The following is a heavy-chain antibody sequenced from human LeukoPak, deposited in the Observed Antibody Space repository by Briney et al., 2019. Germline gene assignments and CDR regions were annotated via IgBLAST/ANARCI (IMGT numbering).Heavy chain of an antibody. V-gene: IGHV1-69*06. CDR2: IIPIFGTA. Sequence: GSSVKVSCKASVGTFISYAISWVRQAPGQGLEWMGRIIPIFGTANYAQKFQGRVTITADKSTSTAYMELSSLRSEDTAVYYCARADTLRSFDYWGQGTLVTVSS. CDR3: ARADTLRSFDY. D-gene: IGHD4-17*01. J-gene: IGHJ4*02. CDR1: VGTFISYA.